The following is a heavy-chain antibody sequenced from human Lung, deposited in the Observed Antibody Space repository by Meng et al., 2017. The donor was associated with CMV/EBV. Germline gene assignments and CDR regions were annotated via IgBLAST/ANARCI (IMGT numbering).Heavy chain of an antibody. CDR3: ARVWKPGIAAAEY. CDR1: GYTFTGYY. V-gene: IGHV1-2*02. CDR2: INPNSGGT. J-gene: IGHJ4*02. Sequence: KADGYTFTGYYMHWVRQAPGQGLEWMGWINPNSGGTNYAQKFQGRVTMTRDTSISTAYMELSRLRSDDTAVYYCARVWKPGIAAAEYWGQGTLVTVSS. D-gene: IGHD6-13*01.